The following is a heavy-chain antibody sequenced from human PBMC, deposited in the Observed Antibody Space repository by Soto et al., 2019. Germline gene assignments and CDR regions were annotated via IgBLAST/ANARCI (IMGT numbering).Heavy chain of an antibody. CDR3: ARAPDDSSGYYYDVFDY. J-gene: IGHJ4*02. D-gene: IGHD3-22*01. CDR1: GGTFSSYA. CDR2: IIPIFGTA. Sequence: SVKVSCKASGGTFSSYAISWVRQAPGQGLEWMGGIIPIFGTANYAQKFQGRVTITADESTSTAYMELSSLRSEDTAAYYCARAPDDSSGYYYDVFDYWGQGTLVTVSS. V-gene: IGHV1-69*13.